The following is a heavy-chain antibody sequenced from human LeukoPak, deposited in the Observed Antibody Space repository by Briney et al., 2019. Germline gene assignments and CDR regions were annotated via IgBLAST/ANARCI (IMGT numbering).Heavy chain of an antibody. J-gene: IGHJ4*02. CDR2: IKHSGSI. D-gene: IGHD3-22*01. Sequence: SETLSLTCAVYGGSFSGYYWTWIRQPPGKGLEWIGEIKHSGSINYNPSLKSRVTISVDTSKNQFSLKLSSVTAADTAVYYCATYYDSSGYYSFDYWGQGTLVTVSS. CDR3: ATYYDSSGYYSFDY. V-gene: IGHV4-34*01. CDR1: GGSFSGYY.